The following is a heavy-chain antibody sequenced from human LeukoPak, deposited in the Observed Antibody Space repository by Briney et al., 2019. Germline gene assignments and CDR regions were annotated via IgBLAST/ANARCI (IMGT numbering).Heavy chain of an antibody. CDR2: IYYSGST. CDR1: GGSISSGDYY. D-gene: IGHD6-13*01. CDR3: ARDERIAAAGTWFDP. Sequence: SETLSLTCTVSGGSISSGDYYWSWIRQPPGKGLEWIGYIYYSGSTYYNPSLKSRVTISVDTSKNQFSLKLSSVTAADTAVYYCARDERIAAAGTWFDPWGQGTLVTISS. V-gene: IGHV4-30-4*01. J-gene: IGHJ5*02.